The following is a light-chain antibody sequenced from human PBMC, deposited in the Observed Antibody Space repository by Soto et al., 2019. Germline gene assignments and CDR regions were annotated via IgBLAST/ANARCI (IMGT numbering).Light chain of an antibody. Sequence: EIVLTQSPATLSLSPGERATLSCRASQSISSYLAWYQQKPGQAPRLLIYDATNRATGIPARFSGSGSGTVFTLTISSLEPEDFAVYYCQQRSNWGFTFGPGTKVDTK. CDR3: QQRSNWGFT. V-gene: IGKV3-11*01. CDR2: DAT. CDR1: QSISSY. J-gene: IGKJ3*01.